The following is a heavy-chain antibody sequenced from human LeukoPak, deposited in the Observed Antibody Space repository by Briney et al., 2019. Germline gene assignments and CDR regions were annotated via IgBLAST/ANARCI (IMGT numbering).Heavy chain of an antibody. V-gene: IGHV3-9*01. CDR3: AARASGVAAAGTVRY. CDR1: GFTFDDYA. CDR2: ISWNSGSI. D-gene: IGHD6-13*01. J-gene: IGHJ4*02. Sequence: GGSLRPSCAASGFTFDDYAMHWVRQAPGKGLEWVSGISWNSGSIGYADSVKGRFTISRDNAKNSLYLQMNSLRAEDTALYYCAARASGVAAAGTVRYWGQGTLVTVSS.